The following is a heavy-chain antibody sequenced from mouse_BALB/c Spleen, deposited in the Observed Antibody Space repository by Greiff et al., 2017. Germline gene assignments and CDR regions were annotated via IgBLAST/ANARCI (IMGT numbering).Heavy chain of an antibody. CDR1: GYTFSSYW. CDR2: ILPGSGST. CDR3: AGYDYDSSYWYFDV. Sequence: QVQLQQSGAELMKPGASVKISCKATGYTFSSYWIEWVKQRPGHGLEWIGEILPGSGSTNYNEKFKGKATFTADTSSNTAYMELRSLTSEDSAVYYCAGYDYDSSYWYFDVWGAGTTVTVSS. V-gene: IGHV1-9*01. D-gene: IGHD2-4*01. J-gene: IGHJ1*01.